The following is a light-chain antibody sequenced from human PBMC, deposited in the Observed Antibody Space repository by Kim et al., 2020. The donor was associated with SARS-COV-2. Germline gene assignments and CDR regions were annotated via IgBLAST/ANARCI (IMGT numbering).Light chain of an antibody. J-gene: IGLJ1*01. Sequence: QSALTQPASVSGSPGQSLTISCTGTSSDVGGYNYVSWYQQHPGKAPKLMIYDLSNRPSGVSNRFSGSKSGNTASLTISGLQPEDEADYYCTSYTSSSTFVFGTGTKVTVL. CDR3: TSYTSSSTFV. CDR2: DLS. V-gene: IGLV2-14*03. CDR1: SSDVGGYNY.